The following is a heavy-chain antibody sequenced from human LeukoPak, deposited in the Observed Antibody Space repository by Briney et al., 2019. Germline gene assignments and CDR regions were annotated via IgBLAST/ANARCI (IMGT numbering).Heavy chain of an antibody. CDR1: GFTFSSYA. D-gene: IGHD2-2*01. V-gene: IGHV3-30*04. CDR2: ISYDGSNK. J-gene: IGHJ6*02. CDR3: ARGLPAAADYGMDV. Sequence: GGSLRLSCAASGFTFSSYAMHWVRQAPGKGLEWVAVISYDGSNKYYADSVKGRFTVSRDSSKNTLYLQMNSLRAEDTAVYYCARGLPAAADYGMDVWGQGTTVTVSS.